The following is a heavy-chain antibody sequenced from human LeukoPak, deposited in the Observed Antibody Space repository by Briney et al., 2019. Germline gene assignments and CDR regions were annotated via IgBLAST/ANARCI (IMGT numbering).Heavy chain of an antibody. CDR1: GFTFSSYS. Sequence: SGGSLRLSCAASGFTFSSYSMNWVRQAPGKGLEWVSSISSSSSYIYYADSVKGRFTISRDNAKNSLYLQMNSLRAEDTAVYYCARVLGSYDFWSGYYTSPFDYWGQGTLVTVSS. V-gene: IGHV3-21*01. CDR2: ISSSSSYI. CDR3: ARVLGSYDFWSGYYTSPFDY. D-gene: IGHD3-3*01. J-gene: IGHJ4*02.